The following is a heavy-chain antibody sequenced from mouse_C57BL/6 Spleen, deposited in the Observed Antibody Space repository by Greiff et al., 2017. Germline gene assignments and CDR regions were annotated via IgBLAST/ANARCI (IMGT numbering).Heavy chain of an antibody. CDR1: GYTFTDYN. Sequence: VQLQQSGPELVKPGASVKIPCKASGYTFTDYNMDWVKQSHGKSLEWIGDINPNNGGTIYNQKFKGKATLTVDKSSSTAYMELRSLTSEDTAVYYCARLTTVPSYWYFDVGGTGTTVTVSS. V-gene: IGHV1-18*01. D-gene: IGHD1-1*01. CDR2: INPNNGGT. CDR3: ARLTTVPSYWYFDV. J-gene: IGHJ1*03.